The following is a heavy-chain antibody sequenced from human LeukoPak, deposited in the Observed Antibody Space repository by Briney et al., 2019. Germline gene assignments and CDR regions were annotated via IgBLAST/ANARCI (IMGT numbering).Heavy chain of an antibody. J-gene: IGHJ3*02. D-gene: IGHD6-13*01. V-gene: IGHV1-18*01. CDR1: GYTFTSYG. CDR2: ISAYNGNT. CDR3: ARKGAPDSGSWYREADDAFDI. Sequence: ASVKVSCKASGYTFTSYGISWVRQAPGQGLEWMGWISAYNGNTNYAQKLQGRVTMTTDTSTSTAYMELRSLRSDDTAVYYCARKGAPDSGSWYREADDAFDIWGQGTMVTVSS.